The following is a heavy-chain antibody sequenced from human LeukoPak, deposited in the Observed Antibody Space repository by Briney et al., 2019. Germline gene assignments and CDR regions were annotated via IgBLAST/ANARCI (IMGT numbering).Heavy chain of an antibody. D-gene: IGHD1-1*01. J-gene: IGHJ3*02. CDR3: ASSWNDVGAFDI. CDR2: ISSSSSTI. Sequence: GGSLRLSCAASGFTFSSYSMNWVRQAPGKGLEWVSYISSSSSTIYYADSVKGRFTISRDNAKNSLYLQMNSLRAEDTAVYYCASSWNDVGAFDIWGQGTMVTVSS. CDR1: GFTFSSYS. V-gene: IGHV3-48*01.